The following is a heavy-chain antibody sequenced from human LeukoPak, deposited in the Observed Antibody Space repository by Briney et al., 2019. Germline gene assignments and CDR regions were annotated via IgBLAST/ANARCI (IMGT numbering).Heavy chain of an antibody. J-gene: IGHJ6*03. Sequence: GGALRHSCAASRFTFSSYWMNWVRQAPGKGLEWVAKVKQDGSEEYYVDSVKGRFTVSRDNAKNSLCLQMNSLRAEDTAVYYCVQLSMDVWGKGTTVTVSS. CDR1: RFTFSSYW. CDR2: VKQDGSEE. CDR3: VQLSMDV. V-gene: IGHV3-7*01. D-gene: IGHD2-2*01.